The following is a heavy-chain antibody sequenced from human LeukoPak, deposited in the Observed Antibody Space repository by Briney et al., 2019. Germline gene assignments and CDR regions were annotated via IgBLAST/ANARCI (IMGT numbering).Heavy chain of an antibody. CDR3: ARSLWFGELLLENDY. CDR1: GYTFTSTG. V-gene: IGHV1-3*01. D-gene: IGHD3-10*01. CDR2: INAGNGNT. J-gene: IGHJ4*02. Sequence: ASVKVSCKASGYTFTSTGISWVRQAPGQRLEWMGWINAGNGNTKYSQKFQGRVTITRDTSASTAYMELSSLRSEDTAVYYCARSLWFGELLLENDYWGQGTLVTVSS.